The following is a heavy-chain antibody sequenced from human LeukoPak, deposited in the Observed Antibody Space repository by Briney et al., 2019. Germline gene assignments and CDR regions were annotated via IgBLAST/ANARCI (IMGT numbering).Heavy chain of an antibody. CDR2: ISYDGSNK. Sequence: GRSLRLSCAASGFTFSSYGMHWVRQAPGKGLEWVAVISYDGSNKYYADSVKGRFTISRDNSKNTLYLQVSSLRAEDTAVYYCVKDLFYCSGGSCYVYYYYYGMDVWGQGTTVTVSS. J-gene: IGHJ6*02. V-gene: IGHV3-30*18. CDR3: VKDLFYCSGGSCYVYYYYYGMDV. D-gene: IGHD2-15*01. CDR1: GFTFSSYG.